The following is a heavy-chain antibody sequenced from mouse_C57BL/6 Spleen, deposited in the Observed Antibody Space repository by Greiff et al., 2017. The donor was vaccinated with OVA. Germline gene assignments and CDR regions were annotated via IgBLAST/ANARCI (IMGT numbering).Heavy chain of an antibody. CDR3: ARGGFAWFAY. CDR1: GYTFTSYW. Sequence: QVHVKQPGAELVKPGASVKMSCKASGYTFTSYWITWVKQRPGQGLEWIGDIYPGSGSTNYNEKFKSKATLTVDTSSSTAYMQLSSLTSEDSAVYYCARGGFAWFAYWGQGTLVTVSA. CDR2: IYPGSGST. J-gene: IGHJ3*01. V-gene: IGHV1-55*01.